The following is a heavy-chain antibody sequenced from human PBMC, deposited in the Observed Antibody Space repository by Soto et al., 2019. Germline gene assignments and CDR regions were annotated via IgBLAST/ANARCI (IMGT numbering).Heavy chain of an antibody. J-gene: IGHJ4*02. V-gene: IGHV3-66*02. Sequence: GGSLRLSCAASGFTVSSNYMSWVRQAPGKGLEWVSVIYSGGSTYYADSVKGRFTISRDNSKNTLYLQMNSLRAEDTAVYYGARDMNYYDSSGYYYFDYWGQGTLVTVSS. CDR1: GFTVSSNY. CDR3: ARDMNYYDSSGYYYFDY. CDR2: IYSGGST. D-gene: IGHD3-22*01.